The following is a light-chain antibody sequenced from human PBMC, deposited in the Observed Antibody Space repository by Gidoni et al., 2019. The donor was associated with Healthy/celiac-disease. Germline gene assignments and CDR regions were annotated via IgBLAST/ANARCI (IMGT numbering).Light chain of an antibody. Sequence: EIVLKQSPATLSLSPGERATLSCRASQSVSSYLAWYQQKPGQAPRLLIYDASNRATGIPARFSGSGSGTDFTLTISSLEPEDFAVYYCQQRSNWPITFXQXTRLEIK. CDR3: QQRSNWPIT. J-gene: IGKJ5*01. V-gene: IGKV3-11*01. CDR2: DAS. CDR1: QSVSSY.